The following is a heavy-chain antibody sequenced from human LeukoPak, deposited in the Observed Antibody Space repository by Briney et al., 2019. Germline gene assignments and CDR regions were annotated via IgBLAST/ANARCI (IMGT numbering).Heavy chain of an antibody. CDR3: ARGYCSGGSCYYMGYYFDY. Sequence: GASVKVSCKASGGTFSSYAISWVRQAPGQGLEWMGGIIPIFGTANYAQKFQGRVTITADKSTSTAYMELSSLRSEDTAVYYCARGYCSGGSCYYMGYYFDYWGQGTLVTVSS. CDR1: GGTFSSYA. CDR2: IIPIFGTA. D-gene: IGHD2-15*01. J-gene: IGHJ4*02. V-gene: IGHV1-69*06.